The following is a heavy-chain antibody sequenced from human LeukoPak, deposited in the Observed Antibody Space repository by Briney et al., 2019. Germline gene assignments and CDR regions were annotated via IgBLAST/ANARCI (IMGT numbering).Heavy chain of an antibody. Sequence: GGSLRLSCAASGFTFSSYAMSWVRQAPGKGLEWVSAISGSGGSTYYADSVKGRFTISRDNSKNTLYLQMNSLRAEDTAVYYCAKPLTKTYYYGSGDLLFDYWGQGTLVTVSS. CDR1: GFTFSSYA. D-gene: IGHD3-10*01. CDR2: ISGSGGST. J-gene: IGHJ4*02. V-gene: IGHV3-23*01. CDR3: AKPLTKTYYYGSGDLLFDY.